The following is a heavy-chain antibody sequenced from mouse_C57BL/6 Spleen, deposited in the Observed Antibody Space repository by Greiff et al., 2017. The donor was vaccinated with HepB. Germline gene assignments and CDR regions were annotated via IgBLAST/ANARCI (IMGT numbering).Heavy chain of an antibody. J-gene: IGHJ3*01. Sequence: VQLQQSGAELVRPGTSVKVSCKASGYAFTNYLIEWVKQRPGQGLEWIGVINPGSGGTNYNEKFKGKATLTADKSSSTAYMQLSSLTSEDSAVYFCARRFAYWGQGTLVTVSA. CDR1: GYAFTNYL. CDR2: INPGSGGT. V-gene: IGHV1-54*01. CDR3: ARRFAY.